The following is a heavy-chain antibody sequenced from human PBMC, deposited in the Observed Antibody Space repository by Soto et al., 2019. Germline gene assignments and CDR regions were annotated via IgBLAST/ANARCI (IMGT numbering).Heavy chain of an antibody. CDR1: GGTFSSYA. Sequence: SVKVSCKASGGTFSSYAISWVRQAPGQGLEWMGGIIPIFGTANYAQKFQGRVTITADESTSTAYMELSSLRSEDTAVYYCARRPFPSDYYDSSGYSHWGQGTLVTVPQ. J-gene: IGHJ4*02. CDR2: IIPIFGTA. V-gene: IGHV1-69*13. D-gene: IGHD3-22*01. CDR3: ARRPFPSDYYDSSGYSH.